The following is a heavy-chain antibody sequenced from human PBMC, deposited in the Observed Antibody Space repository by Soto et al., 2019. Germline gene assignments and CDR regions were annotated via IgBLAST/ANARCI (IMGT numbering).Heavy chain of an antibody. Sequence: TLSLTCAASGGSISSGGYSWSWIRQPPGKGLEWIGYIYHSGSTYYNPSLKSRVTILVDRSKNQFSLKLSSVTAADTAVYYCARATRTYYYDSSGYYPRENYDYYGMDVWGQGTMVTVYS. CDR2: IYHSGST. J-gene: IGHJ6*02. CDR1: GGSISSGGYS. V-gene: IGHV4-30-2*01. D-gene: IGHD3-22*01. CDR3: ARATRTYYYDSSGYYPRENYDYYGMDV.